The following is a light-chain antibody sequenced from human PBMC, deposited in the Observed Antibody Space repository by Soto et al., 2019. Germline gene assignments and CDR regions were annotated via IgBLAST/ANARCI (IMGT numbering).Light chain of an antibody. CDR1: QNIGSAF. Sequence: EFVLTQSPGTLSLSPGETAALSCRASQNIGSAFLAWYQQRPGQSPRLLIYGSSTRAAGIPDKFRGSRSGSDFTLTISRLEPEDFAVYYCQSCDNSILTFGQGANLEIK. CDR3: QSCDNSILT. V-gene: IGKV3-20*01. CDR2: GSS. J-gene: IGKJ2*01.